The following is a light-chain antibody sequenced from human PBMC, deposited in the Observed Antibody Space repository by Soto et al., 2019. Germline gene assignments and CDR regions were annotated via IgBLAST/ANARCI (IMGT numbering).Light chain of an antibody. CDR1: SSNIGSNT. CDR3: AAWDDSLNGRA. Sequence: QSVLTQPPSASGTPGQGVTISCSGSSSNIGSNTVNWYQQLPGTAPPVLIYGNNQWPSGVPNQWPSGVPDRFSGSISGTSASLAISGLQSEDEADYYCAAWDDSLNGRAFGGGTKLTVL. J-gene: IGLJ2*01. V-gene: IGLV1-44*01. CDR2: GNNQWPSGVPN.